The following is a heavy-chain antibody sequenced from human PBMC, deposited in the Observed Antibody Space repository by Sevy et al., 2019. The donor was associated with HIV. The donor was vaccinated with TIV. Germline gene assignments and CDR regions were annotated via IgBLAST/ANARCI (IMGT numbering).Heavy chain of an antibody. J-gene: IGHJ4*02. CDR3: VRDRIAAARGYFDN. CDR2: ISYIGST. V-gene: IGHV4-61*01. Sequence: SETLSLTCTVSGGSLSSGSYYWSWIRQPPGKGLEWIGYISYIGSTKYNPSLKSRVTISVDTSKNQLSLRLTSVTAADTAVYYCVRDRIAAARGYFDNWGQGTLVTVS. D-gene: IGHD6-13*01. CDR1: GGSLSSGSYY.